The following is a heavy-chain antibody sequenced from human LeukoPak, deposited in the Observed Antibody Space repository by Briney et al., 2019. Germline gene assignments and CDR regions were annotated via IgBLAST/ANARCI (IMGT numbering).Heavy chain of an antibody. D-gene: IGHD3-10*01. CDR1: GGSISSSSYY. Sequence: SETLSLTCTVSGGSISSSSYYWGWIRQPPGKGLEWIGSIYYSGSTYYNPSLKSRVTISVDTSKKQFSLKLSSVTAADTAVYYCARASWASHYGSGNYYYMDVWGKGTTVTVSS. J-gene: IGHJ6*03. CDR2: IYYSGST. CDR3: ARASWASHYGSGNYYYMDV. V-gene: IGHV4-39*07.